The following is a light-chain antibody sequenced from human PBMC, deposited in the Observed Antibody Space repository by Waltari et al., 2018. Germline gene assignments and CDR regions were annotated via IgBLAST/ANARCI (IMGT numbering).Light chain of an antibody. J-gene: IGKJ1*01. CDR1: QTVLKRSNNRNY. CDR3: QQYYSNPPL. V-gene: IGKV4-1*01. Sequence: DIVMTQSPDSLAVSLGERATIPCKSSQTVLKRSNNRNYLAWFPHKSGQHPKLLISWASTRESGVPDRFTGSGSGTDFTLVISSLQAEDVAVYYCQQYYSNPPLFGQGTRVEI. CDR2: WAS.